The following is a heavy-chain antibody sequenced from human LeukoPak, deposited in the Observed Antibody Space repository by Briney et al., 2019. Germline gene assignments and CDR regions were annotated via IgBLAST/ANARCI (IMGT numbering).Heavy chain of an antibody. J-gene: IGHJ4*02. Sequence: ASVKVSCKASEYTFSVYHIHWVRLAPGQGLEWMGWISTYSGDTNYAQKLQGRITMTTDTSTSTAYMELRSLRSDDTAVYYCARDGAVRGVVDYWGQGTLVTVSS. D-gene: IGHD3-10*01. CDR1: EYTFSVYH. V-gene: IGHV1-18*04. CDR2: ISTYSGDT. CDR3: ARDGAVRGVVDY.